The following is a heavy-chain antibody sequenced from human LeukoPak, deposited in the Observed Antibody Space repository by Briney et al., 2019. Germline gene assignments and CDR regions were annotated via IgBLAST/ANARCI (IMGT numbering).Heavy chain of an antibody. Sequence: PGRCLRLSCAASGFTFSSYGMHWVRQAPGKGLEWVAVIWYDGSNKYYADSVKGRFTISRDNSKNTLYLQMNSLRAEDTAVYYCARALYDFWSGYYITLDYYGMDVWGQGTTVTVSS. CDR1: GFTFSSYG. J-gene: IGHJ6*02. CDR2: IWYDGSNK. D-gene: IGHD3-3*01. CDR3: ARALYDFWSGYYITLDYYGMDV. V-gene: IGHV3-33*01.